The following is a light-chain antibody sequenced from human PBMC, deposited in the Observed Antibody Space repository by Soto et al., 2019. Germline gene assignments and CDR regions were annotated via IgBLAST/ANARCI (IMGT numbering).Light chain of an antibody. J-gene: IGKJ5*01. CDR3: QQYDNVFT. CDR2: DAS. CDR1: QGISSY. V-gene: IGKV1-8*01. Sequence: AIRMTQSPSSLSASTGDRVTITCRASQGISSYLAWYQQKPGKAPKLLIYDASNLQTGAPSRFSGSGYGTDFTFTISSLQPEDIATYYCQQYDNVFTFGQGTRLEIK.